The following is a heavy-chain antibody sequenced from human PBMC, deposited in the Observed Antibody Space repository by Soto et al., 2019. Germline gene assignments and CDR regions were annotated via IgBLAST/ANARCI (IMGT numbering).Heavy chain of an antibody. J-gene: IGHJ5*02. CDR3: TPSSSWYADWFDP. V-gene: IGHV3-73*01. CDR2: IRSKANSYAT. CDR1: GFTFSSYG. D-gene: IGHD6-13*01. Sequence: GGSLRLSCAASGFTFSSYGMHWVRQAPGKGLEWVGRIRSKANSYATAYAASVKGRFTISRDDSKNTAYLQMNSLKTEDTAVYYCTPSSSWYADWFDPWGQGTLVTVSS.